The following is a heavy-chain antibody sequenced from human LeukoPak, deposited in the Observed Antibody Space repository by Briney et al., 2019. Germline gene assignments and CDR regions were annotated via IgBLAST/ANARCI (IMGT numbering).Heavy chain of an antibody. Sequence: PSETLSLTCTVSGGSISSYYWSWIRQPPGKGLEWIGYIYYSGSTNYNPSLKSRVTISVDTSKNQFSLKLSSVTAADTAVYYCARTRDSSGYYYWFDPWGQGTLVTVSS. J-gene: IGHJ5*02. CDR3: ARTRDSSGYYYWFDP. CDR2: IYYSGST. V-gene: IGHV4-59*01. CDR1: GGSISSYY. D-gene: IGHD3-22*01.